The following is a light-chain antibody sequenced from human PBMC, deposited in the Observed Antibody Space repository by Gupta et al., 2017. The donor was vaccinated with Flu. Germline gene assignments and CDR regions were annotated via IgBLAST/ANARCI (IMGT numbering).Light chain of an antibody. J-gene: IGKJ1*01. CDR1: QSVTTN. V-gene: IGKV3-15*01. Sequence: ATLSVSPGERATLYCRASQSVTTNLGWYQQKPGQAPRLLIYGASTRDTGIPARFSGIGYGTDFTLTVTSRQSEDFAVYYCQQYKNWPTWTFGQGTKVEIK. CDR3: QQYKNWPTWT. CDR2: GAS.